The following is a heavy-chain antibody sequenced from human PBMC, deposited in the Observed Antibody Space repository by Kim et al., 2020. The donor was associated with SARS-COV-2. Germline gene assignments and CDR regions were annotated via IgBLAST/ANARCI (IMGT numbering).Heavy chain of an antibody. D-gene: IGHD3-3*01. CDR3: ARDLGFWSQSLYYYYGMDV. Sequence: GGSLRLSCAASGFTFSSYSMNRVRQAPGKGLEWVSYISSSSSTIYYADSVKGRFTISRDNAKNSLYLQMNSLRDEDTAVYYCARDLGFWSQSLYYYYGMDVWGQGTTVTVSS. CDR1: GFTFSSYS. CDR2: ISSSSSTI. V-gene: IGHV3-48*02. J-gene: IGHJ6*02.